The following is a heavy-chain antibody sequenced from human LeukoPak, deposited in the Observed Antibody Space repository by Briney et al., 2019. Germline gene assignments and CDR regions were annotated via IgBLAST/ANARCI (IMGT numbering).Heavy chain of an antibody. CDR1: GGSISSYY. V-gene: IGHV4-59*01. Sequence: SETLSLTCTVSGGSISSYYWSWIRQPPGKGLEWIGYIYYSGSTNYNPSLKSRVTISVDTSKNQFSLKLSSVTVADTAVYYGARGIASSSPWIDYCGQGTLVTVSS. CDR3: ARGIASSSPWIDY. D-gene: IGHD6-6*01. CDR2: IYYSGST. J-gene: IGHJ4*02.